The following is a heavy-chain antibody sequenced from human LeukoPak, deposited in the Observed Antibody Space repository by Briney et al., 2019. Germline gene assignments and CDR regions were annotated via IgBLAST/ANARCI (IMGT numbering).Heavy chain of an antibody. CDR2: ISSSSSTI. CDR1: GFTFSTYS. CDR3: ARDRYGDYTYDY. V-gene: IGHV3-48*02. D-gene: IGHD4-17*01. J-gene: IGHJ4*02. Sequence: GGSLRLSCAASGFTFSTYSMNWVRQAPGKGLEWVSYISSSSSTIYYADSVKGRFTISRDIARNSLYLQMNGLRDEDTAVYYCARDRYGDYTYDYWGQGTLVTVSS.